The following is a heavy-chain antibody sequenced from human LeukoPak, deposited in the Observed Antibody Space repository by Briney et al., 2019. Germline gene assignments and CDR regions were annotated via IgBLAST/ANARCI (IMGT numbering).Heavy chain of an antibody. V-gene: IGHV4-59*08. CDR3: ARRSDYYGSGKFDY. D-gene: IGHD3-10*01. CDR2: IYYSGST. J-gene: IGHJ4*02. Sequence: PSETLSLTCTVSGGSISSYYWSWIRQPPVKELEWIGYIYYSGSTNYNPSLKSRVTISVDTSKNQFSLKLSSVTAADTAVYYCARRSDYYGSGKFDYWGQGTLVTVSS. CDR1: GGSISSYY.